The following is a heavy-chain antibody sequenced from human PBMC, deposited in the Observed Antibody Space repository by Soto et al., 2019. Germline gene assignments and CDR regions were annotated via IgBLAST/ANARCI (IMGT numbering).Heavy chain of an antibody. CDR1: GLTFSTYD. Sequence: GGSLRLSCAASGLTFSTYDMHWVRQATGKVLEWVSTIGTTGDTYYPVSVKGRFTISRENAKNSLYLQMNSLRAGDTAVYYCARGLYSFDYWGQGTLVTVSS. CDR3: ARGLYSFDY. J-gene: IGHJ4*02. CDR2: IGTTGDT. V-gene: IGHV3-13*01.